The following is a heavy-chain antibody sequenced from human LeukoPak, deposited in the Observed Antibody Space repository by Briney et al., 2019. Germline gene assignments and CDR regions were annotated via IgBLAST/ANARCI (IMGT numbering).Heavy chain of an antibody. D-gene: IGHD2-2*01. Sequence: SETLSLTCTVLGSISGYYWSWIRQPPGKELGWIGYIYTSGSTNYNPSLASRVTISVDTSKNQFSLDLRSVTAADTAVYYCARQKCTSTSCLTKNAFDIWGQGTMVTVSS. CDR3: ARQKCTSTSCLTKNAFDI. CDR1: GSISGYY. J-gene: IGHJ3*02. CDR2: IYTSGST. V-gene: IGHV4-4*09.